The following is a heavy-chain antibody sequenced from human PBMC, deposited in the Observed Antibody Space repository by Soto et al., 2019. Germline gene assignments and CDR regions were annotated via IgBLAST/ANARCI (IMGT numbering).Heavy chain of an antibody. Sequence: SETLSLTCTVSGHSLSSGGYYWSWIRQHPGKGLEWVGYIYFTGSTLYNPSLKSRLAMSLDTSKNQFSLRLTSVTAADTAVYFCARDWGSSGWPNWGQGTLVTVYS. V-gene: IGHV4-31*03. CDR2: IYFTGST. D-gene: IGHD6-19*01. CDR1: GHSLSSGGYY. J-gene: IGHJ4*02. CDR3: ARDWGSSGWPN.